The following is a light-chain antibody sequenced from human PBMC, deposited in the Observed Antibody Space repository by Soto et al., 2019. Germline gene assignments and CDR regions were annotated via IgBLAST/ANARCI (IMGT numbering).Light chain of an antibody. Sequence: QSALTQPPSASGSPGQSVTISCTGTSSDVGGYQYVSWYQQYPGKAPKLMIYAVNKRPSGVPDRFSGSRSGNTASLTVSGLQAEDEADYDCSSYAGSNNDVFGTGTKVTAL. CDR2: AVN. CDR1: SSDVGGYQY. V-gene: IGLV2-8*01. J-gene: IGLJ1*01. CDR3: SSYAGSNNDV.